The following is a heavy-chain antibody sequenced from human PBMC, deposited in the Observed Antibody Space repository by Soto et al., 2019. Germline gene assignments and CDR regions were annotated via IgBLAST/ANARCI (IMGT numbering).Heavy chain of an antibody. V-gene: IGHV2-5*02. Sequence: QITLKESGPTLVKPTQTLTLTCTVSGFSLNTYGVGVGWIRQPPGKALEWLALIYWDVDKRYSPSLKSRLTITKDTSKNQVVLTMTNMDPVDTVTYYCARALGSWGAYYFDYWGQGTLVTVSS. D-gene: IGHD3-16*01. CDR1: GFSLNTYGVG. CDR3: ARALGSWGAYYFDY. CDR2: IYWDVDK. J-gene: IGHJ4*02.